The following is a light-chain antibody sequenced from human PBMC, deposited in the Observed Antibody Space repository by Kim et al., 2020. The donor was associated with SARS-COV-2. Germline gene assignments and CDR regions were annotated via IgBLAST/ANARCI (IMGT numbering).Light chain of an antibody. CDR3: QSADSSGTYPV. J-gene: IGLJ2*01. CDR1: ALPKQY. Sequence: PGQTASITCSGDALPKQYAYWYQQKTGQAPVLVIYKTSERPSGIPERFSGSSSGTTVTLTISGVQAKDEADYYCQSADSSGTYPVFGGGTQLTVL. V-gene: IGLV3-25*03. CDR2: KTS.